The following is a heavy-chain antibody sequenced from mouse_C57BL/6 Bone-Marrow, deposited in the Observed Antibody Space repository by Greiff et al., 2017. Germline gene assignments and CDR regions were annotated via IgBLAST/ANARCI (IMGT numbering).Heavy chain of an antibody. Sequence: QVQLQQPGAELVKPGASVKLSCKASGYTFTSYWMQWVKQRPGQGLEWIGEIDPSDSYTTYNQKFKGKATLTVDTSSSTAYMQLSSLTSEDSAVYYCARDGYYHDYWGQGTTLTVSS. CDR2: IDPSDSYT. CDR1: GYTFTSYW. V-gene: IGHV1-50*01. J-gene: IGHJ2*01. D-gene: IGHD2-3*01. CDR3: ARDGYYHDY.